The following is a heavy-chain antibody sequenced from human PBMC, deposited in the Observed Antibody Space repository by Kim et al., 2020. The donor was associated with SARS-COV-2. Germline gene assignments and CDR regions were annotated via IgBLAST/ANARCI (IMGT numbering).Heavy chain of an antibody. CDR2: IDPSDGGT. D-gene: IGHD3-10*01. V-gene: IGHV1-46*01. CDR3: ASGSGTYSPDY. J-gene: IGHJ4*02. Sequence: ASVKVSCKASGYTFTSKSMHWVRQAPGQGLEWLGIIDPSDGGTTYAQKIQGRVTMTRDTSTSTVYMELRSLRSEDTALYYCASGSGTYSPDYWGQGTLVIVST. CDR1: GYTFTSKS.